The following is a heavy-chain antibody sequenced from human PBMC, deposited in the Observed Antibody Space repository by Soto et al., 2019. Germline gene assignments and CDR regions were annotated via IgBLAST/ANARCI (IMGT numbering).Heavy chain of an antibody. V-gene: IGHV3-30-3*01. D-gene: IGHD1-1*01. CDR3: ARGIPGTWLFDY. Sequence: QVQLVESGGGVVQPGRSLRLSCAASGFTFSNSVVHWVRQAPGKGLEWVSVSSYDGSKKYYADSVKGRFTISRDNSKNPLDLQMNSLRVEDTAVYYCARGIPGTWLFDYWGQGTLVTVSS. CDR2: SSYDGSKK. J-gene: IGHJ4*02. CDR1: GFTFSNSV.